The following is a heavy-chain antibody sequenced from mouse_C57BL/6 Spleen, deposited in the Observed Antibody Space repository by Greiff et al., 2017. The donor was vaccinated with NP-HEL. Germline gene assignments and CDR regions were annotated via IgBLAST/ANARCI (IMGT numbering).Heavy chain of an antibody. CDR3: VREGGSSYVFDY. J-gene: IGHJ2*01. D-gene: IGHD1-1*01. Sequence: EVKLMESGGGLVQPKGSLKLSCAASGFTFNTYAMHWVRQAPGKGLEWVARIRSKSSNYATYYADSVKDRFTISSDDSQIMLYLKMNDLKTEDTAMYYCVREGGSSYVFDYWGQGTTLTVSS. V-gene: IGHV10-3*01. CDR1: GFTFNTYA. CDR2: IRSKSSNYAT.